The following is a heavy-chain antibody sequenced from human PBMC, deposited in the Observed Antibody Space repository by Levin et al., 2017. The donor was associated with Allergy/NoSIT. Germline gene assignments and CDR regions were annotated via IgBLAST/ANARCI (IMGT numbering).Heavy chain of an antibody. J-gene: IGHJ2*01. CDR2: INSDGSST. CDR1: EFTLSTFW. D-gene: IGHD3-16*01. CDR3: AREGRWGEPVDL. Sequence: QPGGSLRLSCAASEFTLSTFWMHWVRQAPGKGLVWVSRINSDGSSTTYADSVRGRITISRDNAKNTVYLQIHSLRAEDTAVYYLAREGRWGEPVDLWGHGTLVTVSS. V-gene: IGHV3-74*01.